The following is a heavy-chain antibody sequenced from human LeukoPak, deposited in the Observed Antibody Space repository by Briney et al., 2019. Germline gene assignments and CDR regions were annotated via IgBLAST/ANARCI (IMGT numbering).Heavy chain of an antibody. J-gene: IGHJ3*02. CDR2: VSTSGST. V-gene: IGHV4-4*07. CDR1: GGSISGYY. Sequence: SETLSLTCNVSGGSISGYYWGWIRQPAGKGLEWIGRVSTSGSTNYNPSLKSRVTMSIDTSKNQFSLKLSSMTAADTAVYYCARGRSVVEPAAHFDIWGQGTMVTVSS. CDR3: ARGRSVVEPAAHFDI. D-gene: IGHD2-2*01.